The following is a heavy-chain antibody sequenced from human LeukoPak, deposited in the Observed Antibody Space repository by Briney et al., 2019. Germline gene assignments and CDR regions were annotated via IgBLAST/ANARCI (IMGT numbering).Heavy chain of an antibody. V-gene: IGHV5-51*01. CDR2: IYPGDSET. Sequence: GESLKISCKTSGYKFTNYWIGWVRQMPGKGLEWMTIIYPGDSETRYSPSFQGQVTISADKSIGTMYLQWSSLKASDTAMYYCARALRTGQGDYVPVLWGQGTLVIVSS. J-gene: IGHJ4*02. D-gene: IGHD4-17*01. CDR3: ARALRTGQGDYVPVL. CDR1: GYKFTNYW.